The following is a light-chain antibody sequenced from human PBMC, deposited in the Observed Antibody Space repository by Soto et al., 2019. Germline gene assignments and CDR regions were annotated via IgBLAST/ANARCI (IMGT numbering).Light chain of an antibody. V-gene: IGLV2-14*01. J-gene: IGLJ3*02. CDR1: RSDIGGHDY. CDR3: SSYTATATLL. Sequence: QSALTQPASVSGSPGQSITISCTGTRSDIGGHDYVSWYQHFPGKAPKLIIYEVTQRPSGISPRFSGSKSGNTASLTISGLQSEDEADYFCSSYTATATLLYGGGTKLTVL. CDR2: EVT.